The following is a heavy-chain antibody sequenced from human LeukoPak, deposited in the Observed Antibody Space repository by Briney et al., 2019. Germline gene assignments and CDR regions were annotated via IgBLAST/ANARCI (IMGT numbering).Heavy chain of an antibody. V-gene: IGHV4-59*05. Sequence: SETLSLTCAVSGGSIRPHYWSWIRQAPGKGLEWIGSIHYSGSSGSTYYSPSLKSRVTISVDTSKNQFSLKLSSVTAADTAVYYCYICSSTSCYRYWGQGTLVTVSS. CDR1: GGSIRPHY. D-gene: IGHD2-2*01. CDR2: IHYSGSSGST. CDR3: YICSSTSCYRY. J-gene: IGHJ4*02.